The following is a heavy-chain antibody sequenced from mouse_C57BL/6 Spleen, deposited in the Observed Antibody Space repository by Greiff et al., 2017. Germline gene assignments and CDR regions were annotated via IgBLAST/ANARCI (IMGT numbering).Heavy chain of an antibody. CDR1: GYTFTSYW. D-gene: IGHD2-10*01. CDR2: IHPNSGST. CDR3: ARSLLGRYYFDY. V-gene: IGHV1-64*01. J-gene: IGHJ2*01. Sequence: VQLQQPGAELVKPGASVKLSCKASGYTFTSYWMHWVKQRPGQGLEWIGMIHPNSGSTNYNEKFKSKATLTVDKSSSTAYMQLSSLTSEDSAVYYCARSLLGRYYFDYWGQGTTLTVSS.